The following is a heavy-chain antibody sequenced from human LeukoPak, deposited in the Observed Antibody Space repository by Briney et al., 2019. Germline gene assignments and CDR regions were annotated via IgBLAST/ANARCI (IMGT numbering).Heavy chain of an antibody. V-gene: IGHV3-30*18. CDR1: GFTFSSSG. Sequence: GRSLRLSCAASGFTFSSSGMHWVRQAPGKELEWVALISYDGSTKYYADSVKGRFTISRDNSKNTLYLQMNSLRAEDTAVYYCAKSVVLVRGVIPDKGQSGFDYWGQGTLVTVSS. CDR2: ISYDGSTK. D-gene: IGHD3-10*01. CDR3: AKSVVLVRGVIPDKGQSGFDY. J-gene: IGHJ4*02.